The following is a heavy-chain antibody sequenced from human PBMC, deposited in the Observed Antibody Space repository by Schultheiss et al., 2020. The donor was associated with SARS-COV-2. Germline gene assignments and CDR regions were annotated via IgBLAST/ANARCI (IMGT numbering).Heavy chain of an antibody. Sequence: SETLSLTCAVYGGSFSGYYWSWIRQPPGKGLEWIGEINHSGSTNYNPSLKSRVTISVDTSKNQFSLKLSSVTAADTAVYYCARSPGTGSHFDYWGQGTLVTVSS. CDR2: INHSGST. CDR1: GGSFSGYY. J-gene: IGHJ4*02. CDR3: ARSPGTGSHFDY. V-gene: IGHV4-34*01.